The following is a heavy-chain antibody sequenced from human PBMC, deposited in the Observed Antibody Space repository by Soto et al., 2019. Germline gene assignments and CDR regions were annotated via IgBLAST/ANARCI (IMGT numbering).Heavy chain of an antibody. CDR1: GGSISGHY. Sequence: PSETLSLTCTVSGGSISGHYWIWIRQPPGKGLEWIGYIFYSGSTNYNPSLKSRVTISVDTTKNQFSLKPSSVTAADTAVYYCARVGSSGWAPDYWGQGTLVTVSS. CDR2: IFYSGST. D-gene: IGHD6-19*01. V-gene: IGHV4-59*11. CDR3: ARVGSSGWAPDY. J-gene: IGHJ4*02.